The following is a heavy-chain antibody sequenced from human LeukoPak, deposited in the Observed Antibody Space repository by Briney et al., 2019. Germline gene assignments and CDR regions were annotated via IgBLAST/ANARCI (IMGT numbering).Heavy chain of an antibody. J-gene: IGHJ4*02. V-gene: IGHV3-30*03. D-gene: IGHD1-26*01. CDR1: GFTFSCYG. CDR2: ISYDGSNK. Sequence: PGGSLRLSCAASGFTFSCYGMHWVRQAPGKGLEWVAVISYDGSNKYYADSVKGRFTISRDNAENSLYLQMNSLRAEDTAVYYCARGRGGSWWGQGTLVTVSS. CDR3: ARGRGGSW.